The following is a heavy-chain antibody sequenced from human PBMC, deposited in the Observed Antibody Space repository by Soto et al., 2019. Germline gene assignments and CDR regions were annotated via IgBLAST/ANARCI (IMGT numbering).Heavy chain of an antibody. J-gene: IGHJ6*02. CDR3: ARLPRDMVAILYIYPLDGREPLSDVDV. CDR1: GFTFSYYP. CDR2: ISFDGSNK. D-gene: IGHD5-12*01. Sequence: QMQLVESGGGAVQPGRSLRLSCAASGFTFSYYPMHWVRQAPGKGLEWVAVISFDGSNKYYADSVKRRFTISRDNSKNTLYLQMNSLRGEDTAVYYCARLPRDMVAILYIYPLDGREPLSDVDVWGQGTTVTVSS. V-gene: IGHV3-30*04.